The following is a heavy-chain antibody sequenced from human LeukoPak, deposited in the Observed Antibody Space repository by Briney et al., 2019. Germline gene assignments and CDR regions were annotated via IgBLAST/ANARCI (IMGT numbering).Heavy chain of an antibody. J-gene: IGHJ5*02. CDR3: ARKLYYYDSSAAGWFDP. Sequence: GGSLTLSCAASGFTFSRYWMSWVRQAPGKGLEWVASINQDGSDKYHLDSMKGRSTISRDNAKHSLYMQIDGLRAESTAYDPRARKLYYYDSSAAGWFDPWGQGTLVTVSS. V-gene: IGHV3-7*01. CDR2: INQDGSDK. CDR1: GFTFSRYW. D-gene: IGHD3-22*01.